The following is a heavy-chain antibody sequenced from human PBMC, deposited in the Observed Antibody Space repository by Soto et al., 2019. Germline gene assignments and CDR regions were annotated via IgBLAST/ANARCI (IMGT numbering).Heavy chain of an antibody. J-gene: IGHJ4*02. Sequence: PSETLSLTCTVSGDSISSGGYYWTWIRQPPGTGLEWIGEINHSGSTNYNPSLKSRVTISVDTSKNQFSLKLTSVTAADTAVYYCARDKITGLFDYWGQGTLVTVSS. CDR1: GDSISSGGYY. V-gene: IGHV4-39*07. CDR3: ARDKITGLFDY. D-gene: IGHD2-8*02. CDR2: INHSGST.